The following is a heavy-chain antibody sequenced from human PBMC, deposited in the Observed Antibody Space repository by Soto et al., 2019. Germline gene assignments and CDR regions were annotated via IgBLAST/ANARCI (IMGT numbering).Heavy chain of an antibody. CDR3: ASSNWNVPPTGT. Sequence: PGGSLRLSCSASGFSYSAYYMNWVRQAPGKGLEWVANIKEDGTRTSYADSVRGRFTISRDNAKNSLYLQMNSLRVEETAVYYCASSNWNVPPTGTWGQGTLVTVSS. D-gene: IGHD1-1*01. CDR1: GFSYSAYY. V-gene: IGHV3-7*03. J-gene: IGHJ4*02. CDR2: IKEDGTRT.